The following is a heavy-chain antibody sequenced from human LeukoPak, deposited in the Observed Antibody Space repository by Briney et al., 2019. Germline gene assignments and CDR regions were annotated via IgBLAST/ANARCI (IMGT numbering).Heavy chain of an antibody. D-gene: IGHD4-23*01. V-gene: IGHV1-69*04. J-gene: IGHJ3*02. CDR2: IIPILGIA. CDR3: ARDQDGGRPGGDAFDI. CDR1: GGTFSSYT. Sequence: AAVKVSCKASGGTFSSYTISWVRQAPGQGLEWMGRIIPILGIANYAQKFQGRVTITADKSTSTAYMELSSLRSEDTAVYYCARDQDGGRPGGDAFDIWGQGTMVTVSS.